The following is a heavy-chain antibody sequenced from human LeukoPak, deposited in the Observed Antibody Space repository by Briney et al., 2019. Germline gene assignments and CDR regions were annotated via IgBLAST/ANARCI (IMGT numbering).Heavy chain of an antibody. V-gene: IGHV4-4*07. D-gene: IGHD3-22*01. J-gene: IGHJ4*02. CDR1: DGSITYNY. Sequence: SETLSLTCTVSDGSITYNYWSWIRQPAGKGLEWIGRIYSSGRTNFNPSLKSRVTMSVDTSKNQFSLQLNSVTAADTAVYYCARVGEYYYDSSGYYIDYWGQGTLVTVSS. CDR2: IYSSGRT. CDR3: ARVGEYYYDSSGYYIDY.